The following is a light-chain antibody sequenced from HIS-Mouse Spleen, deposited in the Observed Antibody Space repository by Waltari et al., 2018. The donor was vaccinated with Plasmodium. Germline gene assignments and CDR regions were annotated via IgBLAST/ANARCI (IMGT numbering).Light chain of an antibody. J-gene: IGKJ2*01. CDR1: QSVSSSY. CDR2: GAS. CDR3: QQYGSSPYT. Sequence: EIVLTKSPGTLSLSPGERATLSCRASQSVSSSYLAWYQQKPGQAPRLRIYGASSRATGIPYRFSGSGSGTDFTLTISRLEPEDFAVYYCQQYGSSPYTFGQGTKLEIK. V-gene: IGKV3-20*01.